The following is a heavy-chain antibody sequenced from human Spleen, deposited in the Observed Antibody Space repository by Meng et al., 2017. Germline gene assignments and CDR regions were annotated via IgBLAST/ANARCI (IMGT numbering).Heavy chain of an antibody. D-gene: IGHD6-13*01. CDR3: GKDSPYGTSWYGASDY. Sequence: EVQLVESGGGLVKPVGSLRLSCAASGFTFRSYGMNWVRQAPGKGLEWVSSLSDRGGTHYADSVKGRFTISRDNSRNRLYLQMNSLRDEDTAVYYCGKDSPYGTSWYGASDYWGQGVLVTVSS. V-gene: IGHV3-23*04. CDR1: GFTFRSYG. CDR2: LSDRGGT. J-gene: IGHJ4*02.